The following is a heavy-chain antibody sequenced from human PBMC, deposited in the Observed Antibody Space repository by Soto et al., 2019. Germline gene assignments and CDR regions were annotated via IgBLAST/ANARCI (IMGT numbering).Heavy chain of an antibody. D-gene: IGHD2-8*01. CDR3: TNNGGDPFPFDP. V-gene: IGHV1-2*02. CDR2: ISPRSGGT. Sequence: GASVKVSCKASGYSFIDYYIHWVRQAPGQGLEWMGWISPRSGGTNYAQKFRGRVTITSDTSINTAYMELTRLSSDDTAVYYCTNNGGDPFPFDPWGQGTRVTVSS. J-gene: IGHJ5*02. CDR1: GYSFIDYY.